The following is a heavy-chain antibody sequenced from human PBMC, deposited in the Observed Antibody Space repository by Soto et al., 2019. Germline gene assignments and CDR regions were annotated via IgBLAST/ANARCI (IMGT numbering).Heavy chain of an antibody. CDR1: GVPIRSYF. CDR3: AGSKNRGGAVDY. Sequence: QVHLQESGPGLVKPSETLSLTCTVSGVPIRSYFWIWIRQPPGKGLEWICYAYHRADTKYSPSLKSRATVSTDPPKKQFSLRLSAVTAADTAIYYCAGSKNRGGAVDYWCQGAMVTVSS. D-gene: IGHD3-10*01. J-gene: IGHJ4*02. V-gene: IGHV4-59*01. CDR2: AYHRADT.